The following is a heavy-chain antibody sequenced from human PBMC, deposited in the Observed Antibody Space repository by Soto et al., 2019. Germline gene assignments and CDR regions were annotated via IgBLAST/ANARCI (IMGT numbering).Heavy chain of an antibody. CDR3: ARGTVTSGRCGP. Sequence: QVHLVQSETEVKEPGASVKVSCKTSASTFTGYTINWVRQAPGQGLEWMGWISSLNGNTDYARKFQGRLTMTKNTSATTAYMELKNLRSDDTAVYFCARGTVTSGRCGPWGQGTLVTVSS. V-gene: IGHV1-18*04. CDR2: ISSLNGNT. J-gene: IGHJ5*02. D-gene: IGHD4-17*01. CDR1: ASTFTGYT.